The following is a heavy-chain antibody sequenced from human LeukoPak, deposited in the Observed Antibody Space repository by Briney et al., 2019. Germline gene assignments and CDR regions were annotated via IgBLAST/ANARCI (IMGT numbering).Heavy chain of an antibody. CDR1: GGSFSGYY. CDR3: ARGVAAAGPDYYYYYMDV. V-gene: IGHV4-34*01. D-gene: IGHD6-13*01. J-gene: IGHJ6*03. CDR2: INHSGST. Sequence: PSETLSLTCAVYGGSFSGYYWSWIRQPPGKELEWIGEINHSGSTNYNPSLKSRVTISVDTSKNQFSLKLSSVTAADTAVYYCARGVAAAGPDYYYYYMDVWGKGTTVTVSS.